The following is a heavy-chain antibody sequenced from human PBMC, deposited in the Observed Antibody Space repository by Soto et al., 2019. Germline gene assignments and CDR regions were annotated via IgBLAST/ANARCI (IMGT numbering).Heavy chain of an antibody. J-gene: IGHJ4*02. D-gene: IGHD5-12*01. CDR2: ISYDGSNK. V-gene: IGHV3-30-3*01. CDR3: ARSYSTYGYFDY. Sequence: GGSLRLSCAASGFTFSSYAMHWVRQAPGKGLEWVAVISYDGSNKYYADSVKGRFTISRDNSKNTLYLQMNSLRAEDTAVYYCARSYSTYGYFDYWGKGTLVTVSS. CDR1: GFTFSSYA.